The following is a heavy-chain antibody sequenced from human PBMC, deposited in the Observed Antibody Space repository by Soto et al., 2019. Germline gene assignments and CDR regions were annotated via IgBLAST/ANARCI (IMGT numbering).Heavy chain of an antibody. V-gene: IGHV3-21*03. D-gene: IGHD3-22*01. CDR1: GFTFSSYS. J-gene: IGHJ6*02. CDR2: ISSSSSYI. Sequence: EVQLVESGGGLVKPGGSLRLSCEASGFTFSSYSMNWVRQAPGKGLEWVSSISSSSSYIYYADSVKGRFTLSRDNAKNTLYLEKNNIRAYLKAENYRAKDPATYYYDSSRYWRLWTHYDGLDVWGPGTTVTVSS. CDR3: AKDPATYYYDSSRYWRLWTHYDGLDV.